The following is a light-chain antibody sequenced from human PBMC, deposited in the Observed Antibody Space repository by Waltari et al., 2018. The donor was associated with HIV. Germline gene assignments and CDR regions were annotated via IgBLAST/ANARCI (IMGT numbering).Light chain of an antibody. Sequence: DIVMTQSPDSLAVSLGERATINCKSSQSVLSRQSVFYSSNNKNYLAWYQQKPGQPPKLLIYWASTRDSGVPDRFSGSGSGTDFTLTISSLQAEDVAVYYCQQYYTTPQTFGQGTKVEIK. CDR3: QQYYTTPQT. J-gene: IGKJ1*01. CDR2: WAS. CDR1: QSVLSRQSVFYSSNNKNY. V-gene: IGKV4-1*01.